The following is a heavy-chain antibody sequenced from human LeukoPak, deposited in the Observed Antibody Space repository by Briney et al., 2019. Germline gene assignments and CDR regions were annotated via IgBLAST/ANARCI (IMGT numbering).Heavy chain of an antibody. D-gene: IGHD3-16*01. CDR1: GFTFSSYG. V-gene: IGHV3-30*18. CDR3: AKGGLRGLRLGELVY. J-gene: IGHJ4*02. CDR2: ISYDGSNK. Sequence: QPGRSLRLSCAASGFTFSSYGMHWVRQAPGKGLEWVAVISYDGSNKYYADSVKGRFTISRDNSKNTLYLQMNSLRAEDTAVYYCAKGGLRGLRLGELVYWGQGTLVTVSS.